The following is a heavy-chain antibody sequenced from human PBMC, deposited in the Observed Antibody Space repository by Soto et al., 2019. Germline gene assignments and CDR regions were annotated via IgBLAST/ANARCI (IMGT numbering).Heavy chain of an antibody. D-gene: IGHD4-17*01. CDR2: IIPILGIA. V-gene: IGHV1-69*08. Sequence: QVQLVQSGAEVMKPGSSVKVSCKASGGTFSSYTISWVRQAPGQGLEWMGRIIPILGIANYAQKFQGRVTITADKSTSTAYMELSSLRSEDTAVYYCARDYGDYAVDYWGQGTLVTVSS. J-gene: IGHJ4*02. CDR1: GGTFSSYT. CDR3: ARDYGDYAVDY.